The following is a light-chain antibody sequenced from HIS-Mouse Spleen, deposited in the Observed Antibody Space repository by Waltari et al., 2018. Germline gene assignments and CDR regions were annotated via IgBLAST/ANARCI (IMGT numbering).Light chain of an antibody. J-gene: IGKJ2*01. CDR3: QQYYSTPYT. Sequence: DIVMTQSPDSLAVSLGERATINCKSSQSVLYSSNNKNYLAWYQQKPGQPPKLLIYWASNRESVVPDRFSGSGSGTDFTRTISSLQAEDVAVYYCQQYYSTPYTFGQGTKLEIK. CDR1: QSVLYSSNNKNY. V-gene: IGKV4-1*01. CDR2: WAS.